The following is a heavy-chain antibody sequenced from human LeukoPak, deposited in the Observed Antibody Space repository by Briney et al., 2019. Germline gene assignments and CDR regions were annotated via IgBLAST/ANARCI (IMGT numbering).Heavy chain of an antibody. CDR2: IHYSGST. D-gene: IGHD1-1*01. J-gene: IGHJ4*02. Sequence: SETLSLTCTVSGGSVSGGNYYCSWIRQSPGKGLEWIGYIHYSGSTVYNPSLKSRVTMSIDTAKNQFSLNLSSVTAADTAVYYCARTGSTGGYWGQGTLVTVSS. CDR3: ARTGSTGGY. CDR1: GGSVSGGNYY. V-gene: IGHV4-61*01.